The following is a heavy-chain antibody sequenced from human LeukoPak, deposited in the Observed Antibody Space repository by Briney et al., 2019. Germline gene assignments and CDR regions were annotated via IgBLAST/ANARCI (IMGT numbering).Heavy chain of an antibody. Sequence: ASVKVSCKASGYTFTSYYIHWVRQAPGQGLEWMGIINPSGGSTSNAQKFQGRVTMTSDMSTSTVYMEFSSLRSDDTAVYYCARALAAAAGRRAGMMGDWGQGTLVTVSS. CDR1: GYTFTSYY. V-gene: IGHV1-46*01. CDR2: INPSGGST. D-gene: IGHD6-13*01. J-gene: IGHJ4*02. CDR3: ARALAAAAGRRAGMMGD.